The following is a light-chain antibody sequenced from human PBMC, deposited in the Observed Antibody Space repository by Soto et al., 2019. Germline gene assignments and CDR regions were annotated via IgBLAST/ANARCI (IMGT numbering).Light chain of an antibody. J-gene: IGLJ1*01. Sequence: QSVLTQPPSVSAAPGQKVTISCSGSSSNIGGNSVSWYQQLPGTAPKLLIYDDNKRPPGIPDRFSGSKSGTSATLGITGFQTGDEADYYCGSWDSSLSAYVFATGTKAIVL. CDR1: SSNIGGNS. CDR2: DDN. CDR3: GSWDSSLSAYV. V-gene: IGLV1-51*01.